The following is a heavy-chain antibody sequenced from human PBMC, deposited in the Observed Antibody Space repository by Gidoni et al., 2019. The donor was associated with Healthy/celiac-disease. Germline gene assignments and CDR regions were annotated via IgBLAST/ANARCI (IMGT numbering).Heavy chain of an antibody. CDR2: IIPIFGIS. CDR1: GGTFSSYA. J-gene: IGHJ6*02. Sequence: QVQLVQSGAEVKKPGSSVKVSCKASGGTFSSYAISWVRQAPGQGLEWMGGIIPIFGISNYAQRFQGRVTITADESTSTAYMELSSLRSEDTAVYYCATRRSSPTRYYYYGMDVWGQGTTVTVSS. D-gene: IGHD6-6*01. V-gene: IGHV1-69*01. CDR3: ATRRSSPTRYYYYGMDV.